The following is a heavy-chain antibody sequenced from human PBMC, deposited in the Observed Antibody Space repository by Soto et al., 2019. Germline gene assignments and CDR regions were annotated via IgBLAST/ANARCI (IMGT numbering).Heavy chain of an antibody. CDR2: ISVYNGNT. CDR3: ARDGGHDTPGYY. CDR1: GYTFTNYG. V-gene: IGHV1-18*01. J-gene: IGHJ4*02. Sequence: ASVKVSCKASGYTFTNYGITWVRQAPGQGLEWMGWISVYNGNTNYAQKVQGRVTMTTDTSTSTAFMELRSLGSDDTAIYYCARDGGHDTPGYYWGQGTLVTGSS. D-gene: IGHD3-16*01.